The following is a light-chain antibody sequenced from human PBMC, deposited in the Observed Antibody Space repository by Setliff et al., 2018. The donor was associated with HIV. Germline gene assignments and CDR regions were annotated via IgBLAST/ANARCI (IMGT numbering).Light chain of an antibody. CDR2: DVS. CDR3: SSYTSSSTPYV. Sequence: QSVLAQPASVSGSPGQSITISCTGTGSDIGGYNYVSWYQQHPGKAPKLIIYDVSNRPSGVSNRFSGSKSGNTASLTISGLQAEDEADYYCSSYTSSSTPYVFGTGTKVTV. CDR1: GSDIGGYNY. V-gene: IGLV2-14*03. J-gene: IGLJ1*01.